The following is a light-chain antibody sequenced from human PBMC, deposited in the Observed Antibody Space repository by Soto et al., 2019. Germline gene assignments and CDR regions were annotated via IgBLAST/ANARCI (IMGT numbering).Light chain of an antibody. J-gene: IGLJ1*01. CDR3: QVWDNNGGHNYV. CDR1: NIGIYS. CDR2: DGS. V-gene: IGLV3-21*02. Sequence: SYDLTQSPSVSVAPGQTARITCGGNNIGIYSVHWYQQRPGQAPVLVVYDGSDRPSGIPERFSGSNSGNTATLTIGRVEAEDEADYYCQVWDNNGGHNYVFGPGTKVTV.